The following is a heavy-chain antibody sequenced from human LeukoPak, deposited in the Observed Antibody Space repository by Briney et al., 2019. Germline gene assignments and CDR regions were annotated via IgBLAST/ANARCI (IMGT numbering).Heavy chain of an antibody. J-gene: IGHJ5*02. CDR3: TRAGDYYGSGSDNWFDP. Sequence: GGSLRLSCEASGFTFSSYEMNWVLQAPGKGLEWVSYISSRGTTIFYADSVKGRFTISRDNAKNSLYLQVNSLRAEDTAVYYCTRAGDYYGSGSDNWFDPWGQGTLVTVSS. CDR1: GFTFSSYE. V-gene: IGHV3-48*03. CDR2: ISSRGTTI. D-gene: IGHD3-10*01.